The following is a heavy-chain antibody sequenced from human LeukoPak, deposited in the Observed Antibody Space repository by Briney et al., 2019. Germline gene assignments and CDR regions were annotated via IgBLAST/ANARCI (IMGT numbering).Heavy chain of an antibody. J-gene: IGHJ4*02. CDR2: IYYSGST. Sequence: SETLSLTCTVSGGSISSYYWSWIRQPPGKGLEWIGYIYYSGSTNYNPSLKGRVTISVDTSKNQFSLKLSSVTAADTAVYYCARGGNYYDSSPLDYWGQGTLVTVSS. CDR1: GGSISSYY. D-gene: IGHD3-22*01. V-gene: IGHV4-59*01. CDR3: ARGGNYYDSSPLDY.